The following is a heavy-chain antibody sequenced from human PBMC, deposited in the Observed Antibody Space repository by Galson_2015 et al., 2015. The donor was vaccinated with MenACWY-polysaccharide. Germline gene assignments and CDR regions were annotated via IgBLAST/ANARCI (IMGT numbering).Heavy chain of an antibody. CDR1: GFTSGDYA. CDR3: TRDRPIDY. CDR2: IRCKASGETT. Sequence: SLRLSCAASGFTSGDYAMAWFRQAPGKGLEWVGFIRCKASGETTGYAASVKGRFTISRDDSKSNAYLQMNSLQTEDTAIYYCTRDRPIDYWGQGTLVTVSS. V-gene: IGHV3-49*03. J-gene: IGHJ4*02.